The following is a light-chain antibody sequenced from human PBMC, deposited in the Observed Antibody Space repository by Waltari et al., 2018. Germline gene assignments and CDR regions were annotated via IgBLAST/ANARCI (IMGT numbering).Light chain of an antibody. V-gene: IGKV1-17*01. CDR2: AAS. J-gene: IGKJ2*01. CDR1: QNIGND. CDR3: LQHDGYPYT. Sequence: DIQVTQSPSSPSASIGDRVTITCRASQNIGNDLGWYQQKPGKAPKRLIFAASSLQSGVPSRFSGRGSGTEFTLTISSLQPEDFATYYCLQHDGYPYTFGQGTKLEIK.